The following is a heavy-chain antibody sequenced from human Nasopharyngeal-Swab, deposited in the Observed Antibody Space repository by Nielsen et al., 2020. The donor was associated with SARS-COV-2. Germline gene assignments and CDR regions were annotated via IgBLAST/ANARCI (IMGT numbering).Heavy chain of an antibody. D-gene: IGHD3-16*01. V-gene: IGHV5-51*01. CDR2: IYPGDSDT. CDR1: GYSFTSYW. CDR3: ARIGEGVYYYYGMDV. J-gene: IGHJ6*02. Sequence: KVSCKGSGYSFTSYWISWVRQMPGKGLEWMGIIYPGDSDTRYSPSFQGQVTISADKSISTAYLQWSSLKASDTAMYYCARIGEGVYYYYGMDVWGQGTTVTVSS.